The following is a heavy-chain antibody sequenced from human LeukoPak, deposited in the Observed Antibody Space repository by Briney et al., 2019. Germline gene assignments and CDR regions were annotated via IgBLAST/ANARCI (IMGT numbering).Heavy chain of an antibody. CDR1: GGSISSGGYS. J-gene: IGHJ6*02. Sequence: SETLSLTCAVSGGSISSGGYSWSWIRQPPGKGLEWIGYIYHSGSTYYNPSLKSRVTISVDRSKNQFSLKLSSVTAADTAVYYCASEYPRYYGMDVWGQGTTVTVSS. CDR3: ASEYPRYYGMDV. V-gene: IGHV4-30-2*01. CDR2: IYHSGST.